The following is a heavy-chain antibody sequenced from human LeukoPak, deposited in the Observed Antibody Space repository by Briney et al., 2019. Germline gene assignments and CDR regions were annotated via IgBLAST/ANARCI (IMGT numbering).Heavy chain of an antibody. CDR3: VGGRGSMVRGELDY. J-gene: IGHJ4*02. V-gene: IGHV3-33*01. CDR2: ISYDGTKR. Sequence: GRSLRLSCEASGFPFSTNGMHWVRQAPGKGLEWVAMISYDGTKRFFADSVKGRFAISRDNSKNRLFLQMNSLRGEDTAIYYCVGGRGSMVRGELDYWGQGTLVTVSS. D-gene: IGHD3-10*01. CDR1: GFPFSTNG.